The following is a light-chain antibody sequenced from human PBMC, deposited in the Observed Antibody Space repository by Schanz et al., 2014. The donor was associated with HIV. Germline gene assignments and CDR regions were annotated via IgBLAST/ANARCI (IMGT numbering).Light chain of an antibody. J-gene: IGLJ2*01. V-gene: IGLV1-40*01. CDR3: QSFDSSLSAVV. CDR2: ANT. Sequence: VLTQPPSVSGAPGQRVSISCTGSSSNIGAGYDVHWYQQLPGTAPKLLIYANTNRPSGVPDRFSGSKSGSSASLAISGLQADDEADYFCQSFDSSLSAVVFGGGTKLTVL. CDR1: SSNIGAGYD.